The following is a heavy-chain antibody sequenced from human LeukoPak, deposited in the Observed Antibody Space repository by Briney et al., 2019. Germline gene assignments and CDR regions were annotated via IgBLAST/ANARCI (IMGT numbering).Heavy chain of an antibody. CDR1: GFTFW. CDR3: AKSYYYGSGSYNPIAFDI. CDR2: IKEDGSET. Sequence: PGGSLRLSCAASGFTFWMNWVRQVPGKGLECLANIKEDGSETYYADSVKGRFTISRDNAKNSLYLQMNSLRAEDTALYYCAKSYYYGSGSYNPIAFDIWGQGTMVTVSS. J-gene: IGHJ3*02. V-gene: IGHV3-7*03. D-gene: IGHD3-10*01.